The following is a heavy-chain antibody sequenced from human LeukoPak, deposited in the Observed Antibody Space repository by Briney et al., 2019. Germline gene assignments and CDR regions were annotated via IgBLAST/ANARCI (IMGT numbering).Heavy chain of an antibody. CDR1: GASFSDSY. J-gene: IGHJ4*02. CDR3: ARGRYGPRLGN. D-gene: IGHD3-16*01. Sequence: SETLSLTCAVYGASFSDSYWSWLRQSPEKGLEWIGEINNSGSTSYNPFLNSRVIMSVDRSKNQFSLRLTSVTAADTAVYYCARGRYGPRLGNWGQGTLVTVSS. V-gene: IGHV4-34*01. CDR2: INNSGST.